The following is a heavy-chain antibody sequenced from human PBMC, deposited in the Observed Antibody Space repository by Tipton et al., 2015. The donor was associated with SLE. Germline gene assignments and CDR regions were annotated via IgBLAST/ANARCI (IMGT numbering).Heavy chain of an antibody. J-gene: IGHJ4*02. CDR3: ARQFYYDSSVYYYPDY. CDR1: GYSFTSYW. D-gene: IGHD3-22*01. Sequence: VQLVQSGAEVKKPGESLKISCKGSGYSFTSYWIGWVRQMPGKGLEWMGIIYPGDSDIRYGPSFQGQVTISADKSISPAYLQWSSLKASDTAMYYCARQFYYDSSVYYYPDYWGQGTLVTVSS. CDR2: IYPGDSDI. V-gene: IGHV5-51*01.